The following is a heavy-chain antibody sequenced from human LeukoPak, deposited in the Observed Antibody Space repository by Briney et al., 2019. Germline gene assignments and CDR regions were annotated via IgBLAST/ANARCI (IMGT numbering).Heavy chain of an antibody. D-gene: IGHD3-22*01. CDR3: ARDLGQYYDTSDNWFDP. CDR1: GFTFSTYW. V-gene: IGHV3-7*01. Sequence: GGSLRLSCAATGFTFSTYWMSWVRQAPGKGLEWVANIKQDGSAKYYVDSVKGRFTISRGNAKNTLNLQMNSLRAEDTAVYYCARDLGQYYDTSDNWFDPWGQGTLVTVSS. J-gene: IGHJ5*02. CDR2: IKQDGSAK.